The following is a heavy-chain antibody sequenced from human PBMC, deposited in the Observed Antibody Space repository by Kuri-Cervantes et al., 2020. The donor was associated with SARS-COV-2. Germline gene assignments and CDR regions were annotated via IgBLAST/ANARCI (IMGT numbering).Heavy chain of an antibody. CDR1: GGSISSGSYY. Sequence: GGSLRLSCTVSGGSISSGSYYWSWIRQPAGKGLEWMALISYDGSNKYYADSVKGRFTISRDNSKNTLYLQMNSLRSDDTAVYYCARKIFRPEGSSWYVWGRTTAYYFDYWGQGTLVTVSS. V-gene: IGHV3-30*03. D-gene: IGHD6-13*01. J-gene: IGHJ4*02. CDR3: ARKIFRPEGSSWYVWGRTTAYYFDY. CDR2: ISYDGSNK.